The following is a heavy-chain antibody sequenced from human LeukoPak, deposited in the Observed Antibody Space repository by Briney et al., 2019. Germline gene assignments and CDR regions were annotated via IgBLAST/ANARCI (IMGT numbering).Heavy chain of an antibody. D-gene: IGHD6-19*01. Sequence: GGSLRLSCAASGFSLSSYWMNWVRQAPGKGPEWVANIEKAGSEKNYVDSVKGRFTISRDNAKNLVYLQMNSLRAEDTAVYYCVGGVGWLSDYWGQGTLVTVSS. J-gene: IGHJ4*02. CDR2: IEKAGSEK. CDR1: GFSLSSYW. V-gene: IGHV3-7*04. CDR3: VGGVGWLSDY.